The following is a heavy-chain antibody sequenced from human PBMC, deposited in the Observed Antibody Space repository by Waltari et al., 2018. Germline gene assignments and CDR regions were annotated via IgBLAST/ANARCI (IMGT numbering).Heavy chain of an antibody. D-gene: IGHD2-2*01. CDR3: TRDSGLGYCSSTSCYAGYYFDY. CDR2: IRSKGYGGTT. Sequence: EVQLVESGGGLVQLGRSLRLSCTASGFTFGDYAMSWFRQASGKGLVWLGFIRSKGYGGTTEYAVSVKGRFTISRDDSKSIAYLQMNSLKTEDTAVYYCTRDSGLGYCSSTSCYAGYYFDYWGQGTLVTVSS. CDR1: GFTFGDYA. V-gene: IGHV3-49*03. J-gene: IGHJ4*02.